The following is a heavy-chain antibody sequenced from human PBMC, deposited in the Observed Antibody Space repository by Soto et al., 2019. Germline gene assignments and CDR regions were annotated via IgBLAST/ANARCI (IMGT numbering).Heavy chain of an antibody. D-gene: IGHD3-3*01. V-gene: IGHV3-33*01. CDR2: IWYDGSNK. CDR1: GFTFSSYG. Sequence: GSLRLSCAASGFTFSSYGMHWVRQAPGKGLEWVAVIWYDGSNKCYADSVKGRFTISRDNSKNTLYLQMNSLRAEDTAVYYCARERVDYDFWSGYPYYYGMDVWGQGTTVTVSS. CDR3: ARERVDYDFWSGYPYYYGMDV. J-gene: IGHJ6*02.